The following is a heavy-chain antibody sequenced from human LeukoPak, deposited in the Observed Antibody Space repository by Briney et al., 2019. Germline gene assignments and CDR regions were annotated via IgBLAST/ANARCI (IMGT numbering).Heavy chain of an antibody. Sequence: PSETLSLTCAVYGGSFSGYYWNWIRQPPGKGLEWIGEINHSGSTNYNPSLKSRVTISVDTSKNQFSLKLSSVTAADRAVYYCARHLASKYSSGWYYVDYWGQGTLVTVSS. J-gene: IGHJ4*02. CDR2: INHSGST. CDR3: ARHLASKYSSGWYYVDY. CDR1: GGSFSGYY. V-gene: IGHV4-34*01. D-gene: IGHD6-19*01.